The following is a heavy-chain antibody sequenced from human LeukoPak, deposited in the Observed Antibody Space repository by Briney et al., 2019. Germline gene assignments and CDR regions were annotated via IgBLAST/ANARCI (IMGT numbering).Heavy chain of an antibody. J-gene: IGHJ1*01. CDR3: VRGHYAGSAF. CDR2: IHPGGNT. CDR1: GLTVSTNF. V-gene: IGHV3-53*01. D-gene: IGHD2-2*01. Sequence: GGSLRLSCAASGLTVSTNFMSWVRQAPGKGLGWVSVIHPGGNTYYADSVKGRFTIYRDNLKNTIHLQMNSLRVEDTAVYYCVRGHYAGSAFWGQGTLVTVSS.